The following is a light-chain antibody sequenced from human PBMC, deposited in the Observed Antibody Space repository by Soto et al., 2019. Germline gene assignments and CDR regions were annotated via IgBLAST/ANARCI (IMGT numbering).Light chain of an antibody. J-gene: IGKJ1*01. CDR1: QSISSW. Sequence: IQMTQSPSTLSASGGDRVNINCRASQSISSWLAWYQQKPGKAPKLLIYDTSSLESRVPSRFSGSGSGAEFALTISGLQLDDFAIICCQQYTSHSPWTAGQVTNVDSK. CDR2: DTS. CDR3: QQYTSHSPWT. V-gene: IGKV1-5*01.